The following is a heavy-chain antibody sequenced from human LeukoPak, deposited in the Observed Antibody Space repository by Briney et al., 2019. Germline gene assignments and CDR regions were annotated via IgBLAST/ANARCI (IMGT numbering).Heavy chain of an antibody. CDR3: ARDSFPTYYDILTGYGQGTNWFDP. J-gene: IGHJ5*02. CDR1: GFTFSSYS. V-gene: IGHV3-21*01. D-gene: IGHD3-9*01. Sequence: GGSLRLSCAASGFTFSSYSMNWVRQAPGKGREWVSSISSSSSYIYYADSVKGRFTISRDNAKNSLYLQMNSLRAEDTAVYYCARDSFPTYYDILTGYGQGTNWFDPWGQGTLVTVSS. CDR2: ISSSSSYI.